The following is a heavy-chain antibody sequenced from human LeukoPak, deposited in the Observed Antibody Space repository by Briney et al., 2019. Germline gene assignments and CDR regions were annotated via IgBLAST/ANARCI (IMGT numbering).Heavy chain of an antibody. CDR1: GFTLSSYW. Sequence: GGSLRLSCAASGFTLSSYWMSWVRQAPGKGLEWVANIKQDGSEKYYVDSVKGRFTISRDNAKNTLYLQMNSLRAEDTAVYYCARRGATRVAFDIWGQGTMVTVSS. CDR3: ARRGATRVAFDI. CDR2: IKQDGSEK. D-gene: IGHD1-26*01. J-gene: IGHJ3*02. V-gene: IGHV3-7*01.